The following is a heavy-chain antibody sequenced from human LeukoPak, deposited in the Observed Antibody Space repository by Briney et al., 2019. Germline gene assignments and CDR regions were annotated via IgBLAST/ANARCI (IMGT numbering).Heavy chain of an antibody. D-gene: IGHD1-26*01. V-gene: IGHV4-39*07. J-gene: IGHJ3*02. CDR1: GGSISSSSYY. CDR2: IYYSGST. Sequence: ESSETLSLTCTVSGGSISSSSYYWGWIRQPPGKGLEWIGSIYYSGSTYYNPSLKSRVTISVDTSKNQFSLKLSSVTAADTAVYYCARLVGATDSGAFDIWGQGTMVTVSS. CDR3: ARLVGATDSGAFDI.